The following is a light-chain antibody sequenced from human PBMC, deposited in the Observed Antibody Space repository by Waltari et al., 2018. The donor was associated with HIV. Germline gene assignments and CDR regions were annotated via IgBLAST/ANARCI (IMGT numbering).Light chain of an antibody. J-gene: IGLJ3*02. V-gene: IGLV3-21*04. CDR2: DDN. CDR3: QVWDSTWV. CDR1: NIGRKT. Sequence: SYVLTQPPSVSVAPGKTARITCGGNNIGRKTVHWYQQKPGQALVLVIYDDNDRPSGIPELFSGSNSGNTATLTISRVEAGDEAAYYCQVWDSTWVFGGGTKLTVL.